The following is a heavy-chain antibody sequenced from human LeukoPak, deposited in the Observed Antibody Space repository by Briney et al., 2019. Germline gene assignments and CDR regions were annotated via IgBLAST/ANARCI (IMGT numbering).Heavy chain of an antibody. D-gene: IGHD2-2*02. CDR3: ARSDCGSTSCYTMSN. Sequence: GGSLRLSCAASGFTFSTYAMHWVRQAPGQGLDYVSGISSDGIIIHYANSVKGRFTISRDKSKNTLFLQMGSLRAEDMAVYYCARSDCGSTSCYTMSNWGQGTLVTVSS. V-gene: IGHV3-64*01. CDR2: ISSDGIII. CDR1: GFTFSTYA. J-gene: IGHJ4*02.